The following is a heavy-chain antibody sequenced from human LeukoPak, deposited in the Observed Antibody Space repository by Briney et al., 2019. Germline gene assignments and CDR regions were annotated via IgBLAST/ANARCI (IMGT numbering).Heavy chain of an antibody. CDR2: ISSNGDST. CDR1: GFTFSSYP. D-gene: IGHD1-1*01. Sequence: GGSLRLSCATSGFTFSSYPMYWVRQAPGKGLEYVLGISSNGDSTYYAHSVKGRFTISRDNSKNTLYLQMGSLRAEDMAVYYCARGTTRGSDYWGQGTLVTVSS. V-gene: IGHV3-64*01. J-gene: IGHJ4*02. CDR3: ARGTTRGSDY.